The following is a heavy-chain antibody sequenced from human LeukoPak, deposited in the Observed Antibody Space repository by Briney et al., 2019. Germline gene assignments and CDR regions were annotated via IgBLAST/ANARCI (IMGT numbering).Heavy chain of an antibody. V-gene: IGHV1-2*02. CDR1: GYTFTGYY. CDR2: INPNSGGT. J-gene: IGHJ6*03. D-gene: IGHD4-17*01. Sequence: ASVKVSCKAYGYTFTGYYMHWVRQAPGQGLEWMGWINPNSGGTNYAQKFQGRVTMTRDTSISTAYMELSRLRSDDTAVYYCARDTGDTVTQYYYYYYMDVWGKGTTVTVSS. CDR3: ARDTGDTVTQYYYYYYMDV.